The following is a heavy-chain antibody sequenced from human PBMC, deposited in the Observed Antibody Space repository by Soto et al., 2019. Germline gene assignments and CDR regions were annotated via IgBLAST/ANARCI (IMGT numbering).Heavy chain of an antibody. V-gene: IGHV4-34*01. CDR2: INHSGST. D-gene: IGHD3-10*01. Sequence: SETLSLTCAVYGGSFSGYYWSWIRQPPGKGLEWIGEINHSGSTNYNPSLKSRVTISVDTSKNQFSLKLSSVTAADTAVYYCASVPMVRGVRIKNFDYWGQGTLVTVSS. CDR1: GGSFSGYY. CDR3: ASVPMVRGVRIKNFDY. J-gene: IGHJ4*02.